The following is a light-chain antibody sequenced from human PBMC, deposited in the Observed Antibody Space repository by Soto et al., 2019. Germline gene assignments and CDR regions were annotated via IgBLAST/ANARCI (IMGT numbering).Light chain of an antibody. J-gene: IGKJ1*01. CDR1: QSVNSRS. Sequence: EIVLTQSPGTLSLSPGERATLSCRASQSVNSRSLVWYQQKPGQAPRLLIYGVSSRATGIPDRFSGSGSGTDFTLPISRLETEDLAVYYFQPSGASWAFGQWTKVEIK. V-gene: IGKV3-20*01. CDR3: QPSGASWA. CDR2: GVS.